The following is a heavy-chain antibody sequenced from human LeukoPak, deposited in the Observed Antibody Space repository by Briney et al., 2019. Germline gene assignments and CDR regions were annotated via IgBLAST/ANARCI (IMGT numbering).Heavy chain of an antibody. CDR2: IKSKTDGGTT. D-gene: IGHD6-13*01. Sequence: PGGSLRLSCAASGFTFSNAWMSWVRQAPGKGLEWVGRIKSKTDGGTTDYAAPVKGRFTISRDDSKNTLYLQMNSLKTEDTAVYFCTTSLRMTAAWSWGQGTLVTVSS. CDR1: GFTFSNAW. V-gene: IGHV3-15*01. CDR3: TTSLRMTAAWS. J-gene: IGHJ5*02.